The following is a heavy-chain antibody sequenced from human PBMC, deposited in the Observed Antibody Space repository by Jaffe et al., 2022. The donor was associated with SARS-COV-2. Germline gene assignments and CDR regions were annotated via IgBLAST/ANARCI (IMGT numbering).Heavy chain of an antibody. CDR3: ARARIRVWPNGNFDY. Sequence: QVQLVQSGAEVKKPGASVKVSCKASGYTFTGNYIDWMRQAPGQGLEWMGVIDPSSGTTNTAQKFQGRVTMTVNTSTNTVYMDLSSLRSEDTAVYYCARARIRVWPNGNFDYWGQGTLLTVSS. CDR2: IDPSSGTT. D-gene: IGHD3-16*01. J-gene: IGHJ4*02. CDR1: GYTFTGNY. V-gene: IGHV1-46*01.